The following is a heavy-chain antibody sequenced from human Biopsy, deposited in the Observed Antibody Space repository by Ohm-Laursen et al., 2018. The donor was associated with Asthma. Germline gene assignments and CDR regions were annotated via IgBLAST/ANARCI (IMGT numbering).Heavy chain of an antibody. CDR3: ARVWQLATLDY. V-gene: IGHV3-66*01. D-gene: IGHD6-13*01. CDR2: IYSGGTS. CDR1: GFAVSGDH. Sequence: SLRLSCAASGFAVSGDHMFWVRQAPGKGLEWVSVIYSGGTSHTADSVRGRFTISRDYSKNTLYLQMHSLRAEDTAVYYCARVWQLATLDYWGQGTLVTVSS. J-gene: IGHJ4*02.